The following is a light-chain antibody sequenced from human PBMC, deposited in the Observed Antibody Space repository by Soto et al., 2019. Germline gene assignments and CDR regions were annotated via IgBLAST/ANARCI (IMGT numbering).Light chain of an antibody. CDR1: SSDVGGYNF. Sequence: QSVLTQPPSASGSPGQSVTISCTGTSSDVGGYNFVSWYQQHPGKAPKPMIYDVTERPSGVPDRFSGSKSGNTASLTVSGLQGEDEADYYCTSYAGSNIPVLFGGGTKLTVL. J-gene: IGLJ2*01. CDR3: TSYAGSNIPVL. V-gene: IGLV2-8*01. CDR2: DVT.